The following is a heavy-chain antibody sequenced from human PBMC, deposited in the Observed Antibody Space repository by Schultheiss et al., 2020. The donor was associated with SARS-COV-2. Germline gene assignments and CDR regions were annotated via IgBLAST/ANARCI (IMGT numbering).Heavy chain of an antibody. V-gene: IGHV3-30*04. J-gene: IGHJ3*02. Sequence: GGSLRLSCAASGFTFSSYAMHWVRQAPGKGLEWVAVISYDGSNKYYADSVKGRFTISRDNSKNTLYLQMSSLRAEDTAVYYCVKDLPYYYDSSGPPAGAFDIWGQGTMVTVSS. CDR3: VKDLPYYYDSSGPPAGAFDI. CDR1: GFTFSSYA. CDR2: ISYDGSNK. D-gene: IGHD3-22*01.